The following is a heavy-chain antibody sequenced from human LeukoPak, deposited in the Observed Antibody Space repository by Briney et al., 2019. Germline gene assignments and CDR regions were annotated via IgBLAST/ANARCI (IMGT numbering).Heavy chain of an antibody. D-gene: IGHD7-27*01. CDR2: ISYDGSNE. J-gene: IGHJ4*02. CDR1: GFTFSSYV. V-gene: IGHV3-30*04. CDR3: ARGSGDTDY. Sequence: GGSLRLSCAASGFTFSSYVMHWVRQAPGKGLEWVAIISYDGSNEYYADSVKGRFTISRDNSKNTLYLQMNSLRAEDTAVYYCARGSGDTDYWGQGTLVTVSS.